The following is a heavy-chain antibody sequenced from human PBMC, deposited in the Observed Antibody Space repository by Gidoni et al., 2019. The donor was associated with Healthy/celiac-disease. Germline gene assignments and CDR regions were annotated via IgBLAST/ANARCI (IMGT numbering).Heavy chain of an antibody. D-gene: IGHD1-26*01. CDR3: ARAGGLVGATNY. V-gene: IGHV3-48*01. Sequence: EVQLVESGVGLVQPGGSMRLSCAASGFTFRSYSMNWVRQAPGKGLEWVSYISSSSITIYYADSVKGRFTISRDNAKNSLYLQMNSLRAEDTAVYYCARAGGLVGATNYWGQGTLVTVSS. CDR1: GFTFRSYS. CDR2: ISSSSITI. J-gene: IGHJ4*02.